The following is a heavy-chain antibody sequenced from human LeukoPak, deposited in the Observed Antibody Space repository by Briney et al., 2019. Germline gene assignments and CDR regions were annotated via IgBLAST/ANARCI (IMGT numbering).Heavy chain of an antibody. D-gene: IGHD3/OR15-3a*01. CDR3: ARQTGSGLFILP. CDR1: GGSISSNY. J-gene: IGHJ4*02. V-gene: IGHV4-59*01. CDR2: IYYSGSI. Sequence: RASETLSLTCTVSGGSISSNYWSWIRQPPGKGLEWIGNIYYSGSINYNPSLKSRVTISLDTSKNQFSLRLSSVTAADTAVYYCARQTGSGLFILPGGQGTLVTVSS.